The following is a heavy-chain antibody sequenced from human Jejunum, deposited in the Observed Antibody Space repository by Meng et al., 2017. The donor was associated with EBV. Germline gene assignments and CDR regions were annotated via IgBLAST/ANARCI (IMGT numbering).Heavy chain of an antibody. Sequence: PLQSSGSGLVRPAETLSLICAGSGGSIISGGYSWHWIRQPPGNGLPLIGYIYYIGSAFYNPSLKSRVTLSVDRSKNQFSLNLSSVTAADTAVYYCARGAYFDYWGQGTLVTVSS. CDR3: ARGAYFDY. CDR1: GGSIISGGYS. J-gene: IGHJ4*02. CDR2: IYYIGSA. V-gene: IGHV4-30-2*01.